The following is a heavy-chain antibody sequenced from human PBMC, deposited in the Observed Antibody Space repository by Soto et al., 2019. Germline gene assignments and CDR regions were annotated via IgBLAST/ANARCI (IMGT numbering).Heavy chain of an antibody. D-gene: IGHD1-1*01. Sequence: QVQLVQSGAEVKKPGSSVKVSCKASGGTFSTSAISWVRQAPGQGLEWVGGIMPVFPTPDYAQNFQGRVTITADESTTTAYLELTSLRADDTAIYYCARDKDRLQLGGNYYYILDVWGQGTAITVSS. CDR1: GGTFSTSA. CDR3: ARDKDRLQLGGNYYYILDV. V-gene: IGHV1-69*12. CDR2: IMPVFPTP. J-gene: IGHJ6*02.